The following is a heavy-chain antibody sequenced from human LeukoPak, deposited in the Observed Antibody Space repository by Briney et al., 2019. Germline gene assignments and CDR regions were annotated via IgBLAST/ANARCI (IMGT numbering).Heavy chain of an antibody. Sequence: SETLSLTCTVSGGSVSSGSFYWSWIRQPPGKGLEWIGYIYYSGSTKYNPSLKSRVTISIDTSKNQFSLKLSSMTAADTAMYYCAGVVGGSYSMDVWGQGTTVTVSS. CDR1: GGSVSSGSFY. CDR2: IYYSGST. D-gene: IGHD1-26*01. J-gene: IGHJ6*03. V-gene: IGHV4-61*01. CDR3: AGVVGGSYSMDV.